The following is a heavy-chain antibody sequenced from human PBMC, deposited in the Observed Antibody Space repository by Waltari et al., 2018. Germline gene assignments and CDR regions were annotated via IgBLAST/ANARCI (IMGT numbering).Heavy chain of an antibody. CDR2: IHPSGTT. D-gene: IGHD5-12*01. Sequence: QVQLQESGPGLVTPSGTLSLTCAVSGVSIRSSNWWSWVRQPPGKGLEWLGEIHPSGTTNYNPSLKSRVTISVDNSKNQFSLKLSSVTAADTAVYYCARDRGLRGGYDSWGQGTLVTVSS. V-gene: IGHV4-4*02. J-gene: IGHJ5*02. CDR3: ARDRGLRGGYDS. CDR1: GVSIRSSNW.